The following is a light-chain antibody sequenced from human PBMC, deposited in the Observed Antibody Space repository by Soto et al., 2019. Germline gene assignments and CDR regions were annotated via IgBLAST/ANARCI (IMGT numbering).Light chain of an antibody. CDR2: DAS. V-gene: IGKV3-11*01. Sequence: EIVLTQSPATLSLSPGERATLSCRASQSVTTFLAWYQQKPDQAPRLLIYDASTRATDIPARFSGSGSGTDFTLTISSLEPEDFEVYYCQQRSNWPPVITFGGGTKVEIK. CDR1: QSVTTF. CDR3: QQRSNWPPVIT. J-gene: IGKJ4*01.